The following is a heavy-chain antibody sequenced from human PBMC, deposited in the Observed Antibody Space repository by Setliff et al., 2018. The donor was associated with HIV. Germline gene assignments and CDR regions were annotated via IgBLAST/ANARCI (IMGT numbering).Heavy chain of an antibody. D-gene: IGHD3-22*01. CDR3: ALVGGITVPPDGFDI. Sequence: PGGSLRLSCEASGFAFSSYEMNWVRQAPGKGLEWVANIKQDGSENYFVDSVKGRFTISRDNAKNTLYLHMNSLRAEDTSVYHCALVGGITVPPDGFDIWGQGTMVTVSS. CDR2: IKQDGSEN. J-gene: IGHJ3*02. V-gene: IGHV3-7*01. CDR1: GFAFSSYE.